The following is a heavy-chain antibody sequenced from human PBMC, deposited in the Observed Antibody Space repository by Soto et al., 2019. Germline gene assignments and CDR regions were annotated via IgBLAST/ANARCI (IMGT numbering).Heavy chain of an antibody. V-gene: IGHV4-30-4*02. CDR1: GCSISSGDHY. CDR3: VRDQGAFYDSSDWSFHY. CDR2: IHYSGRT. J-gene: IGHJ4*02. Sequence: AXDTLSLTCTVAGCSISSGDHYWSWIRQPPGKGLEWIGYIHYSGRTYHNPSLKSRVTISVDTSKNQFSLKLGSLTAADTAVYYCVRDQGAFYDSSDWSFHYWGQGLLVTVSS. D-gene: IGHD3-22*01.